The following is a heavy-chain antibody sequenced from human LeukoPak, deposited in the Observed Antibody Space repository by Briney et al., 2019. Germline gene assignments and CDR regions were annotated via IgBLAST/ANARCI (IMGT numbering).Heavy chain of an antibody. Sequence: ASVKVSCKASGYTFTGFDMHWVRLAPGQGLEWMGWINPNSGGTNYAQKFQGRVTMTRDTSISTAYMELSRLRSDDTAVYYCARESLGRLYFDYWGQGTLVTVSS. CDR1: GYTFTGFD. CDR2: INPNSGGT. J-gene: IGHJ4*02. V-gene: IGHV1-2*02. CDR3: ARESLGRLYFDY. D-gene: IGHD5/OR15-5a*01.